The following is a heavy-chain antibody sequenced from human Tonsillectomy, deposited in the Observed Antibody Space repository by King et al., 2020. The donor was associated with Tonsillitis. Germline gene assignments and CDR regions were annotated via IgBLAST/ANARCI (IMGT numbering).Heavy chain of an antibody. D-gene: IGHD3-22*01. CDR3: ARLHYYDSSNYGPYAFDI. CDR1: GGSISSGDYY. Sequence: VQLQESGPGLVKPSQTLSLTCTVSGGSISSGDYYWSWIRQPPGKGLEWIGFIYHSGSTYYNPSLKSQVTISVDTSKNQFSLKLSSVTAADTAVYFCARLHYYDSSNYGPYAFDIWGQGTVVTVSS. J-gene: IGHJ3*02. V-gene: IGHV4-30-4*01. CDR2: IYHSGST.